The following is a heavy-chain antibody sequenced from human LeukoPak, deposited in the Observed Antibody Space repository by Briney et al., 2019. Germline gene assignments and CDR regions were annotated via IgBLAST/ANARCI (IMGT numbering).Heavy chain of an antibody. CDR3: ARTRGAVAGWFDP. D-gene: IGHD6-19*01. CDR2: IYYSGST. J-gene: IGHJ5*02. V-gene: IGHV4-59*01. Sequence: SSETLSLTCTVSARSISSYYWRWIRQPPGKGLEWIWYIYYSGSTNYNPSLKSRVTISVDTSKNQFSLKLSSVTAADTGVYYWARTRGAVAGWFDPWGRGTLVTVSS. CDR1: ARSISSYY.